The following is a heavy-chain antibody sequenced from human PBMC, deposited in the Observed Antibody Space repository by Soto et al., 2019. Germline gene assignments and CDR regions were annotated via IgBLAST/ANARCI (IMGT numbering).Heavy chain of an antibody. D-gene: IGHD2-8*02. V-gene: IGHV2-5*02. CDR3: AHLLVDGLGYYFDY. Sequence: QITLKESGPTLVKPTQTLTLTCSFSGFSLSNIRVGVGWIRQPPREALEWLALIYWDDDKRYSPSLKTRLTITKDTPKNRVVLTMSDMDPVDTATYYCAHLLVDGLGYYFDYWGQGTLVSVSS. J-gene: IGHJ4*02. CDR2: IYWDDDK. CDR1: GFSLSNIRVG.